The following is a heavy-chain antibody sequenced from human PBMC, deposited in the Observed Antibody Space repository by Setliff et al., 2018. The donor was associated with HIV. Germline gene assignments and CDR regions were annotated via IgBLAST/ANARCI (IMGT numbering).Heavy chain of an antibody. J-gene: IGHJ6*03. Sequence: GGSLRLSCAASGFTFSSFGMHWVRQAPGKGLEWVSFIQYDGSNKYYAESVKGRFTISRDNSKNTLYLQMSSLRAEDTAVYYCVKARVDGDYYYYYMDVWGKGTTVTVSS. CDR3: VKARVDGDYYYYYMDV. CDR2: IQYDGSNK. D-gene: IGHD4-17*01. CDR1: GFTFSSFG. V-gene: IGHV3-30*02.